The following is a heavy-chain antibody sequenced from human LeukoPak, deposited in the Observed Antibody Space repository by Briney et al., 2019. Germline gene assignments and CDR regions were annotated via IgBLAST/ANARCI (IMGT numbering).Heavy chain of an antibody. CDR2: ISAYNGNT. D-gene: IGHD1-1*01. Sequence: ASVKVSCKASGYTFTSYAISWVRQAPGQGLEWMGWISAYNGNTNYAQKLQGRVTMTTDTSTSTAYMELRSLRSDDTAVYYCARDLRSTTDFDYWGQGTLVTVSS. CDR3: ARDLRSTTDFDY. J-gene: IGHJ4*02. V-gene: IGHV1-18*01. CDR1: GYTFTSYA.